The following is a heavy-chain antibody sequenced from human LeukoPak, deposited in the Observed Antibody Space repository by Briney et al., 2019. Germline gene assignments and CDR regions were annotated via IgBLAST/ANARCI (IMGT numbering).Heavy chain of an antibody. J-gene: IGHJ1*01. D-gene: IGHD6-13*01. V-gene: IGHV4-39*01. CDR3: ARQTASSWYVIQH. CDR1: GGSISSSSYY. Sequence: PSETLSLTCTVSGGSISSSSYYWGWIRQPPGKGLEWIGSIYYSGSTYYNPSLMSRVTISVDTSKNQFSLKLSSVTAADTAVYYCARQTASSWYVIQHWGQGTLVTVSS. CDR2: IYYSGST.